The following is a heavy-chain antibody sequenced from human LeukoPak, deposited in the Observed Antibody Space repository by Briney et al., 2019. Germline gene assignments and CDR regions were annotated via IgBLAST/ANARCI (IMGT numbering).Heavy chain of an antibody. CDR2: IGTAGDT. CDR3: AQMDCSGGSRYYAY. D-gene: IGHD2-15*01. CDR1: GFTFSSYD. J-gene: IGHJ4*02. V-gene: IGHV3-13*04. Sequence: PGGSLRLSCTASGFTFSSYDMHWVRQATGKGLEWVSAIGTAGDTYYPGSVKGRFTISRANAKNSLYLQMNSLRVGDTAVYYCAQMDCSGGSRYYAYWGQGTLVTVSS.